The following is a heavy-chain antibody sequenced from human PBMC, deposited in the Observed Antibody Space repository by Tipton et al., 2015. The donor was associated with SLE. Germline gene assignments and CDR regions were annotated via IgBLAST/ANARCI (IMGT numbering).Heavy chain of an antibody. J-gene: IGHJ6*02. Sequence: SLRLSCAASGFTFSGYSMNWVRQAPGKGLEWVSYISSSSSTIYYADSLRGRFTISRDNAKNSLYLQMNSLSAEATAVYYCARGFSSNYPLGVDAWGQVTAVTVSS. CDR2: ISSSSSTI. V-gene: IGHV3-48*01. D-gene: IGHD4-11*01. CDR1: GFTFSGYS. CDR3: ARGFSSNYPLGVDA.